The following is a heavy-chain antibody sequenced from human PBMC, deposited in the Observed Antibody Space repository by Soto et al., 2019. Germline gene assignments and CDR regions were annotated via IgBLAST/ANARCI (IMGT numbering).Heavy chain of an antibody. V-gene: IGHV3-23*01. CDR1: GFTFSSYA. Sequence: GGSLRLSCAASGFTFSSYAMSWVRQAPGKGLEWVSAISGSGGSTYYADSVKGRFTISRDNSKNTLYLQMNSLSAEDTAVYYGAIVGVVLMVPVRWGPGTLVTVFS. D-gene: IGHD2-8*01. CDR2: ISGSGGST. J-gene: IGHJ4*02. CDR3: AIVGVVLMVPVR.